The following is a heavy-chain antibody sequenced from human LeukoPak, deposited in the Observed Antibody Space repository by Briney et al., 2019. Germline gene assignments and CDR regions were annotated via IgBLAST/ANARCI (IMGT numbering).Heavy chain of an antibody. J-gene: IGHJ4*02. V-gene: IGHV3-11*01. Sequence: GGSLRLSCAASGFTFSDYYMSWILQAPGKGLEWLSYISSDGTTIQYADSVKGRFTISRDNAKNSLYLQMNSLRAKDTAVYYCAREERLRWTAYWGQGTLVTVSS. CDR2: ISSDGTTI. CDR3: AREERLRWTAY. CDR1: GFTFSDYY. D-gene: IGHD4-23*01.